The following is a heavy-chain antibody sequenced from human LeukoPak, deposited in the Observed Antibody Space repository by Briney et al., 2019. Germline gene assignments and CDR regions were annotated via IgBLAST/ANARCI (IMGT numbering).Heavy chain of an antibody. CDR2: INHSGST. CDR1: GGSFSGYY. J-gene: IGHJ5*02. CDR3: ARGGVTSMAVASKGVGNWFDP. D-gene: IGHD6-19*01. V-gene: IGHV4-34*01. Sequence: SETLSLTCAVYGGSFSGYYWSWIRQPPGKGLEWIGEINHSGSTNYNPSLKSRVTISVDTSKNQFSLELSSVTAADTAVYYCARGGVTSMAVASKGVGNWFDPWGQGTLVTVSS.